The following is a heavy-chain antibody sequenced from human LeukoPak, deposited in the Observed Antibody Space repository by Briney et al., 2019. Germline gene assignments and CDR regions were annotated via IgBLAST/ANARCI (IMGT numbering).Heavy chain of an antibody. J-gene: IGHJ6*02. CDR2: MNPNSGNT. CDR1: GYTFTSYD. V-gene: IGHV1-8*01. Sequence: ASVKVSCKASGYTFTSYDINWVRQATGQGLEWMGWMNPNSGNTGYAQKFQGRVTMTRNTSISTAYMELSSLRSEGTAVYYCARYCSSTSCYTPLIGYYYYGMDVWGQGTTVTVSS. D-gene: IGHD2-2*02. CDR3: ARYCSSTSCYTPLIGYYYYGMDV.